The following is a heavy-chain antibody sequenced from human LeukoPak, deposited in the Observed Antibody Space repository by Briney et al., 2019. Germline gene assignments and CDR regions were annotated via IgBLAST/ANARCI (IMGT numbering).Heavy chain of an antibody. D-gene: IGHD5-24*01. CDR3: AKDMWGDGYKFDS. CDR1: GFTFGTYG. CDR2: ISASGGST. Sequence: GGSLRLSCAASGFTFGTYGMSWVRQAPGKGLECASGISASGGSTFYADSVKGRFTISRDNSKNMLYLQMNNVRAEDTALYYCAKDMWGDGYKFDSWGQGTPVTVSS. J-gene: IGHJ4*02. V-gene: IGHV3-23*01.